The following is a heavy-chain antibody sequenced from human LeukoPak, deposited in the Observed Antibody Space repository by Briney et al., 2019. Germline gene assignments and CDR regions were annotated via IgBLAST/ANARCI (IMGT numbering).Heavy chain of an antibody. Sequence: RGSLGLSCAASGFTVSSNYMSWVRQAPGKGLEWVSVIYSGGSTYYADSVKGRFTISRDNSKNTLYLQMNSLRAEDTAVYYCARADSGYLVAWGQGTLVTVSS. D-gene: IGHD5-12*01. V-gene: IGHV3-66*01. CDR2: IYSGGST. CDR3: ARADSGYLVA. CDR1: GFTVSSNY. J-gene: IGHJ4*02.